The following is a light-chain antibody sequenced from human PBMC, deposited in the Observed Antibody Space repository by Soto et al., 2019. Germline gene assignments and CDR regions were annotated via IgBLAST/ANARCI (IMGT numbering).Light chain of an antibody. J-gene: IGKJ2*01. V-gene: IGKV1-5*03. Sequence: DIQMTQSTSTLSGSVGDRVTITCRASQTISSWLAWYQQKPGKAPKLLLYKASTLQSGVPSRFSGSGSGTEFTLTISSLQPDDFATYYCQQYTGYPYTLGQGTKVAIK. CDR1: QTISSW. CDR2: KAS. CDR3: QQYTGYPYT.